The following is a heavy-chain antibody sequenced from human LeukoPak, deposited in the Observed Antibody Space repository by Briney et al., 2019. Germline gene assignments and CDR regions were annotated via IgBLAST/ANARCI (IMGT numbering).Heavy chain of an antibody. CDR3: ARGPRITMVQGVTLTFDY. Sequence: ASVKVSCKASGYTFTGYYMHWVRQAPGQGLEWMGWINPNSGGTNYAQKFQGRATMTRDTSISTAYMELSRLRSDDTAVYYCARGPRITMVQGVTLTFDYWGQGTLVTVSS. D-gene: IGHD3-10*01. J-gene: IGHJ4*02. V-gene: IGHV1-2*02. CDR2: INPNSGGT. CDR1: GYTFTGYY.